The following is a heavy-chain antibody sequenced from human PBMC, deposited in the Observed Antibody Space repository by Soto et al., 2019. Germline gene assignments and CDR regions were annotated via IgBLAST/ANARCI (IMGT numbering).Heavy chain of an antibody. CDR1: GFTFSSYW. J-gene: IGHJ4*02. D-gene: IGHD2-2*01. V-gene: IGHV3-7*01. CDR3: ARDGDIVVVPAAAGPFDY. CDR2: IKQDGSEK. Sequence: GGSLRLSCAASGFTFSSYWMSWVRQAPGKGLEWVANIKQDGSEKYYVDSVKGRFTISRDNAKNSLYLQMNSLRAEDTAVYYCARDGDIVVVPAAAGPFDYWGQGTLVTVSS.